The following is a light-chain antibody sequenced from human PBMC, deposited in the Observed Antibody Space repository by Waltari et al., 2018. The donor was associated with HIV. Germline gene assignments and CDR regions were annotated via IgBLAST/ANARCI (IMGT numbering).Light chain of an antibody. CDR1: QSVNSN. CDR3: HHYNNWRET. Sequence: ILMPQSPPTLSGSPGERATLSCRASQSVNSNLAWYQQKPGQTPRLLSYGTSTRATDIPARFSGSASGTEFTLTSSRLQSQDFRVYYCHHYNNWRETFGQGTKVELK. V-gene: IGKV3-15*01. J-gene: IGKJ1*01. CDR2: GTS.